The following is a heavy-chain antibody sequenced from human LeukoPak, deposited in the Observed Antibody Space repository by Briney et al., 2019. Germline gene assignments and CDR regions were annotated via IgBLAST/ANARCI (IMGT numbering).Heavy chain of an antibody. V-gene: IGHV1-69*13. J-gene: IGHJ6*03. CDR3: ARGGYCSGGSCGVIYYYMDV. CDR2: IIPIFGTA. Sequence: SVKVSCKASGGTFSSYAISWVRQAPGQGLEWMGGIIPIFGTANYAQKFQGRVTITADESTSTAYMGLSSLRSEDTAVYYCARGGYCSGGSCGVIYYYMDVWGKGTTVTVSS. D-gene: IGHD2-15*01. CDR1: GGTFSSYA.